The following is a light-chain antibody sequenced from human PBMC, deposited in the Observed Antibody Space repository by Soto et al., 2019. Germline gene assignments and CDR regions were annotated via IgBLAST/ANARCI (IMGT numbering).Light chain of an antibody. V-gene: IGKV3-20*01. CDR2: GAS. CDR1: QSVRSGY. CDR3: QPYVNSWT. Sequence: EIVLTQSPGTLSLSPGERATLSCRASQSVRSGYLAWYQQKPGQAPRLLIYGASSRATGIPDRFSGSGSGTDFTLTISRLEREDFAMYYCQPYVNSWTFGQGTKVDIK. J-gene: IGKJ1*01.